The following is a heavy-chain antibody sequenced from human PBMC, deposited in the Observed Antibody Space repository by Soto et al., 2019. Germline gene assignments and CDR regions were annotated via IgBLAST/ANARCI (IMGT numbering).Heavy chain of an antibody. Sequence: SVKVSCEDSRGSFSGYAISWVRQAPGQGLEWMGGIIPIFGTANYAQKFQGRVTITADESTSTAYMELSSLRSEDTAVYYCARSPHYYGSGRLNYGMDVWGQGTTVTVSS. V-gene: IGHV1-69*13. D-gene: IGHD3-10*01. CDR3: ARSPHYYGSGRLNYGMDV. CDR2: IIPIFGTA. J-gene: IGHJ6*02. CDR1: RGSFSGYA.